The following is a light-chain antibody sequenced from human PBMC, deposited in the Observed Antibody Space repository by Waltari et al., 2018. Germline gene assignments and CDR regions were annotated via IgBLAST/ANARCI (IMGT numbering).Light chain of an antibody. CDR1: SSDVGGYNN. J-gene: IGLJ2*01. CDR2: DVS. Sequence: HSALTQPASVSGSPGQSITISCTGTSSDVGGYNNVSWYQQHPGKAPKLMIYDVSNRPSGVSNRFSGSKSGNTASLTISGLQAEDEADYYCSSYISSDTLELFGGGTSLTVL. V-gene: IGLV2-14*03. CDR3: SSYISSDTLEL.